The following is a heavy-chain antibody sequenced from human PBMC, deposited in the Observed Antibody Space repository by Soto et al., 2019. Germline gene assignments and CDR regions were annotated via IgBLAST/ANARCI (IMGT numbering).Heavy chain of an antibody. V-gene: IGHV4-31*03. D-gene: IGHD3-10*01. J-gene: IGHJ4*02. CDR2: IYNSGST. Sequence: QVQLQESGPGLVKPSQTLSLTCTVSGGSINSGGYYWSWIRQHPGKGLEWIGYIYNSGSTYYNPSLTSRVTISVDTSKKQFSMKLSSVTAADTAVYCCARGITMVRGVIHTPYFDYWGQGTLVTVSS. CDR1: GGSINSGGYY. CDR3: ARGITMVRGVIHTPYFDY.